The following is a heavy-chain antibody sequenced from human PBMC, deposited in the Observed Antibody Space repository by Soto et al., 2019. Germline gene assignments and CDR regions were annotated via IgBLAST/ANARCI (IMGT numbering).Heavy chain of an antibody. CDR1: GYTFTSYG. Sequence: ASVKVSCKASGYTFTSYGISWVRQAPGQGLEWMGWISAYNGNTNYAQKLQGRVTTTTDTSTSTAYMELRSLRSDDTAVYYCARDRRLGYCTNGVCSNWFDPWGQGTLVTVSS. D-gene: IGHD2-8*01. V-gene: IGHV1-18*04. J-gene: IGHJ5*02. CDR2: ISAYNGNT. CDR3: ARDRRLGYCTNGVCSNWFDP.